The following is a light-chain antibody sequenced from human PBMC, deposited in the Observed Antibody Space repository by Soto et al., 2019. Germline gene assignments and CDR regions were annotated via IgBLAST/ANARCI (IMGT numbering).Light chain of an antibody. CDR3: QQRSNWPPGLT. Sequence: EIVLTQSPATLSLSPGEIATLSCRASQSISTYLAWYQQKPGQAPRLLIYDVSKRVAGVPARFSGSGSGTDFTLTISSLEPEDFAVYYCQQRSNWPPGLTFGGGTKVEI. CDR1: QSISTY. CDR2: DVS. J-gene: IGKJ4*01. V-gene: IGKV3-11*01.